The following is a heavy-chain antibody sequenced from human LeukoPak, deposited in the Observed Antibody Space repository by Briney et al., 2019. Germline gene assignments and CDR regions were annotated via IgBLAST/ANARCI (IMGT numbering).Heavy chain of an antibody. CDR1: GFSFSSYA. J-gene: IGHJ4*02. CDR2: IWYDGSNQ. D-gene: IGHD4-17*01. Sequence: GRSLRLSCAASGFSFSSYAMHWVRQAPGKGLEWVAVIWYDGSNQYYADSVRGRFTISRDNSKNTLHLQMNSLSAEDTAAYYCVKSGPDFGDLPSEYYFDFWGQGTLVTVSS. CDR3: VKSGPDFGDLPSEYYFDF. V-gene: IGHV3-33*06.